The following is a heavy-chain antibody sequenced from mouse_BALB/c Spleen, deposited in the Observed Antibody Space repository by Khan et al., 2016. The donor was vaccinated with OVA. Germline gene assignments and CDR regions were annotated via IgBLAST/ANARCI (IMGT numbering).Heavy chain of an antibody. V-gene: IGHV5-9*02. CDR3: TRPSYYGNPWFTY. J-gene: IGHJ3*01. CDR2: ISSTGTYT. D-gene: IGHD2-10*01. CDR1: GFAFNSYD. Sequence: EVELVESGGGLVKPGGSLKLSCEVSGFAFNSYDMSWVRQTPEKRLEWVATISSTGTYTYYPDSVKGRFTISRDTARNTLYLQMSSLRSEDTAFYYVTRPSYYGNPWFTYGGQGTLVTVSA.